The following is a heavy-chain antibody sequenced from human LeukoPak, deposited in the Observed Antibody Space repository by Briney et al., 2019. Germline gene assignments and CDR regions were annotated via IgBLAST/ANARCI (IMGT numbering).Heavy chain of an antibody. D-gene: IGHD1-14*01. V-gene: IGHV3-74*01. Sequence: PGGSLRLSCVASEFTFSNYWIHWVRQPPGKGLVWVSRIRYDGIVTNYADSVEGRFTISRDNAKNTVHLQMNSLRDDDTAVYYCARANPADFNLWGCGTLVTVSS. CDR2: IRYDGIVT. J-gene: IGHJ2*01. CDR3: ARANPADFNL. CDR1: EFTFSNYW.